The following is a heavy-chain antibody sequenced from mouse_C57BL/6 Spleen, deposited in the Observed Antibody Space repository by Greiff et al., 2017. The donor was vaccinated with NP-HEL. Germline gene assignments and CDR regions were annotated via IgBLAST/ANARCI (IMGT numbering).Heavy chain of an antibody. V-gene: IGHV1-74*01. Sequence: QVQLQQSGAELVKPGASVKVSCKASGYTFTSYWMHWVKQRPGQGLEWIGRIHPSDSDTNYNQKFKGKATLTVDKSSSTAYMQLSSLTSEDSAVYYCATPFTTVVARDWYFDVWGTGTTVTVSS. CDR1: GYTFTSYW. D-gene: IGHD1-1*01. J-gene: IGHJ1*03. CDR2: IHPSDSDT. CDR3: ATPFTTVVARDWYFDV.